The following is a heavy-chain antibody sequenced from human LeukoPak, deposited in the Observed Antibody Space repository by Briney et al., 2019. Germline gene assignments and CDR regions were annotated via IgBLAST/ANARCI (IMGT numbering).Heavy chain of an antibody. CDR1: GYTFTSYG. CDR3: ASRRDSSGYYRSSDAFDI. V-gene: IGHV1-18*01. Sequence: GASVKVSCKASGYTFTSYGISWVRQAPGQGLEWMGWISAYNGNTNYAQKLQGRVTMTTDTSTSTAYMELRSLRSDDTAVYYCASRRDSSGYYRSSDAFDIWGQGTMVTVSS. J-gene: IGHJ3*02. CDR2: ISAYNGNT. D-gene: IGHD3-22*01.